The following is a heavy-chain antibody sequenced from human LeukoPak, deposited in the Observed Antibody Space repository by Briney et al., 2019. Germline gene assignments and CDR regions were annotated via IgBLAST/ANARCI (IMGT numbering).Heavy chain of an antibody. D-gene: IGHD3-22*01. CDR3: ATGPPPDPQYPYYDSSGYSSSYFDY. CDR1: GYTLTELS. CDR2: FDPEDGET. V-gene: IGHV1-24*01. Sequence: GASVKVSCKVSGYTLTELSMHWMRQAPGKGLEWMGGFDPEDGETIYAQKFQGRVTMTEDTSTDTAYMELSSLRSEDTAVYYCATGPPPDPQYPYYDSSGYSSSYFDYWGQGTLVTVSS. J-gene: IGHJ4*02.